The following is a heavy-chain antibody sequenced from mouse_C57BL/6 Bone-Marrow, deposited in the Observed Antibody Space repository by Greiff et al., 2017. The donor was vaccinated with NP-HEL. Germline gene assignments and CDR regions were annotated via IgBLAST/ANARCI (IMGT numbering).Heavy chain of an antibody. D-gene: IGHD4-1*01. Sequence: EVMLVESEGGLVQPGSSMKLSCTASGFTFSDYYMAWVRQVPEKGLEWVANINYDGSSTYYLDSLKSRFIISRDNAKNILYLQMSSLKSEDTATYYCARELGLTTTFDYWGQGTTLTVSS. V-gene: IGHV5-16*01. CDR1: GFTFSDYY. J-gene: IGHJ2*01. CDR2: INYDGSST. CDR3: ARELGLTTTFDY.